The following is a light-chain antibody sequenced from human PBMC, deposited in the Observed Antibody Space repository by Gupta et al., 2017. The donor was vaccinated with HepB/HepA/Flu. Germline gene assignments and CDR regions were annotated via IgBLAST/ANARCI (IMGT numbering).Light chain of an antibody. CDR1: QSVSSSH. Sequence: VLTQSPGTLPLSPRERATLSCRASQSVSSSHLAWYQQKPGQAPRLLIYGASSRATGIPDRCTGSGSGTDFTLTISRLEPEDFAVYYCQQYGSFFGGGTKVEIK. CDR2: GAS. J-gene: IGKJ4*01. V-gene: IGKV3-20*01. CDR3: QQYGSF.